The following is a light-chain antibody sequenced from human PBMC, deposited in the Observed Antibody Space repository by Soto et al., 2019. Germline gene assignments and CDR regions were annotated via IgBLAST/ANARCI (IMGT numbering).Light chain of an antibody. J-gene: IGLJ1*01. V-gene: IGLV2-14*01. CDR3: NSYAKFSPDV. CDR1: SSDVGLYDF. Sequence: QSVLTQPASVSGSPGQSITISCTGASSDVGLYDFVSWYQQHPGKAPKLLIYEVTYRPSGVSSRFSGSKSGNTASLTISGHQAEDEADYYCNSYAKFSPDVFGTGTKVTFL. CDR2: EVT.